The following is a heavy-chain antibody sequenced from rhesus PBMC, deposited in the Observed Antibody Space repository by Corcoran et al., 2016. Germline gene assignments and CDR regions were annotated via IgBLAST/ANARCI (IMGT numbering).Heavy chain of an antibody. V-gene: IGHV3S18*01. J-gene: IGHJ4*01. CDR3: ARDYSGYSYFDY. CDR2: ISYTVWST. D-gene: IGHD5-24*01. Sequence: EVQLVESGGGLAKPGGSLRLSCAASGFSFSDSYMYWVLQVPGKGLELVSGISYTVWSTYYADSVKGRFTISRKNAKNTLYLQMDSLRAEDTAVYYCARDYSGYSYFDYWGQGVLVTVSS. CDR1: GFSFSDSY.